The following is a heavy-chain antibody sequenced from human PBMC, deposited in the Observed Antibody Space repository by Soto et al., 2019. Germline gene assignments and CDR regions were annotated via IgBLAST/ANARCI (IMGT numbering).Heavy chain of an antibody. CDR3: ARSPPVWFGGNNCFDP. CDR1: GFTFSSYW. J-gene: IGHJ5*02. Sequence: GGSLRLSCAASGFTFSSYWMSWVRQAPGKGLEWVANIKQDGSEEYYVDSVKARLTISRDNAKSSLYMQMNSLRADDTAVYYSARSPPVWFGGNNCFDPWGKGTLVTVSS. CDR2: IKQDGSEE. V-gene: IGHV3-7*03. D-gene: IGHD3-10*01.